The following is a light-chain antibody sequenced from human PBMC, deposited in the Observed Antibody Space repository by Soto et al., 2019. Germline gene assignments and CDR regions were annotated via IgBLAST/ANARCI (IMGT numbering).Light chain of an antibody. CDR1: SSDVGGYNY. Sequence: QSVLTQPASVSGSPGQSITISCTGTSSDVGGYNYVSWYQQHPGKVPRLMIYDVSNRPSGVSNRFSGSKSGNTASLTISGLQAEDEADYYCSSYTSSNTPIFGGGTKLTAL. CDR3: SSYTSSNTPI. V-gene: IGLV2-14*03. CDR2: DVS. J-gene: IGLJ2*01.